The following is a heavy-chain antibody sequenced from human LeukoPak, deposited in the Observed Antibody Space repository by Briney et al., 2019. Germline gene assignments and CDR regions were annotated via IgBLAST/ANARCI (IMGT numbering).Heavy chain of an antibody. J-gene: IGHJ4*02. CDR2: MNPNSGNT. CDR3: ARGRNYYDSSGGFDY. D-gene: IGHD3-22*01. Sequence: GASVKVSCKASGYTFTSYDINWVRQATGQGLEWMGWMNPNSGNTNYAQKLQGRVTMTTDTSTSTAYMELRSLRADDTAVYYCARGRNYYDSSGGFDYWGQGTLVSVSS. V-gene: IGHV1-8*01. CDR1: GYTFTSYD.